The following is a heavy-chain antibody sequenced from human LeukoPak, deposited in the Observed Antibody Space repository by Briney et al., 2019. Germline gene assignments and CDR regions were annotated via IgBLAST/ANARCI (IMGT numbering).Heavy chain of an antibody. CDR3: AKDIDSGFSGTPCYFDY. D-gene: IGHD2/OR15-2a*01. V-gene: IGHV3-9*03. J-gene: IGHJ4*02. CDR2: IIWNSGSI. Sequence: GGSLRLSCAASGFTFDDYAMHWVRTAPGKGLGGVSGIIWNSGSIGYADSVKGRFTISRDNAKNSLYLQMNSLRAEDMALYYCAKDIDSGFSGTPCYFDYWGQGTLVTVSS. CDR1: GFTFDDYA.